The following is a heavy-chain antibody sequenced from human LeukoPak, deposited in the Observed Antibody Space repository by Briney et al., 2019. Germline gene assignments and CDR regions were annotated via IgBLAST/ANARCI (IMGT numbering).Heavy chain of an antibody. J-gene: IGHJ6*02. V-gene: IGHV3-33*06. CDR2: VWYDGKNK. CDR1: GFTFSSYG. CDR3: AKRGTRATHGMDV. Sequence: GGSLRLSCAASGFTFSSYGIHWVRQAPGKGLEWVAVVWYDGKNKFYGDSVKGRFTISRDNSKNTVDLQMNSLRVEDTAVYYCAKRGTRATHGMDVWGQGTTVTISS. D-gene: IGHD3-16*01.